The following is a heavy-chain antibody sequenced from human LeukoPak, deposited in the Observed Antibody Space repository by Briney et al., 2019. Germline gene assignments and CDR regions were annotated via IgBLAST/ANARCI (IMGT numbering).Heavy chain of an antibody. CDR1: GGSISSGDYY. CDR3: AREGRVSDFWSGYYYGMDV. CDR2: IYYSGST. Sequence: SETLSPTCTVSGGSISSGDYYWSWIRQPPGKGLEWIGYIYYSGSTYYNPSLKSRVTISVDTSKNQFSLKLSSVTAADTAVYYCAREGRVSDFWSGYYYGMDVWGQGTTVTVSS. J-gene: IGHJ6*02. V-gene: IGHV4-30-4*01. D-gene: IGHD3-3*01.